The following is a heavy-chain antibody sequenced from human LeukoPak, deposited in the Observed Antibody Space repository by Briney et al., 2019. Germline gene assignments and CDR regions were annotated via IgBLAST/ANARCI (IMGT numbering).Heavy chain of an antibody. CDR2: FDPEDGET. CDR1: GVTFSSYA. Sequence: ASVKVSCKASGVTFSSYAISWVRQAPGQGLEWMGGFDPEDGETIYAQKFQGGVTMTDDISTDIAYMDLSSLRSEDTAVYYCTTGLRNAFDTWGQGTMVTVSS. V-gene: IGHV1-24*01. D-gene: IGHD3-16*01. J-gene: IGHJ3*02. CDR3: TTGLRNAFDT.